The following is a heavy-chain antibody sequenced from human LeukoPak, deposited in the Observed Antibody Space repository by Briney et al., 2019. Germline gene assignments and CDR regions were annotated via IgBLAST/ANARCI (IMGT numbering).Heavy chain of an antibody. D-gene: IGHD6-13*01. CDR3: ARERYSSSWYYGWYYYYYMDV. CDR1: GFSFSRYN. J-gene: IGHJ6*03. V-gene: IGHV3-21*04. Sequence: KSGGSLRLSCAASGFSFSRYNMNWVRQAPGKGLEWVSSISSSPSYIYYADSVKGRFTISRDNAKNSLYLQMNSLRAEDTAVYYCARERYSSSWYYGWYYYYYMDVWGKGTTVTISS. CDR2: ISSSPSYI.